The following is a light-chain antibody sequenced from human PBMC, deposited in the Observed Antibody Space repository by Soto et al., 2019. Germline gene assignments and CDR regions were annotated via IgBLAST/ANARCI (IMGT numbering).Light chain of an antibody. J-gene: IGKJ1*01. Sequence: EIVMTQSPATLSLSPGESATLTCRASQSINRDLAWYVQKTGQAPRLLVYGESSRATGIPDRFSGSGSGTDLNLTISRLEPEDFAVYYCQKYGSSPWTFGQGTKVDIK. CDR3: QKYGSSPWT. V-gene: IGKV3-20*01. CDR1: QSINRD. CDR2: GES.